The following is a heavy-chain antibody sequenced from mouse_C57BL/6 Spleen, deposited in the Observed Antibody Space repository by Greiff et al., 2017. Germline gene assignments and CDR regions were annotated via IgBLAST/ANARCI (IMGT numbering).Heavy chain of an antibody. D-gene: IGHD1-1*01. Sequence: QVQLQQPGAELVMPGASVQLSCKASGYTFTSYWMHWVKQRPGQGLEWIGEIDPSDSYTNYNQKFKGKSTLTVDKSSSTAYMQLSSLTSEDSAVYYCARNGPITTAMDYWGQGTSVTVSS. CDR3: ARNGPITTAMDY. J-gene: IGHJ4*01. V-gene: IGHV1-69*01. CDR2: IDPSDSYT. CDR1: GYTFTSYW.